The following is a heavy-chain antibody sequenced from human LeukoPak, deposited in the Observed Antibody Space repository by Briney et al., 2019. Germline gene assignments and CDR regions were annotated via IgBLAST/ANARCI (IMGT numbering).Heavy chain of an antibody. D-gene: IGHD2-21*01. CDR2: INPNGGDN. CDR3: ARGGGIQSCGGKTCFRGFVY. CDR1: GYGFSDYH. Sequence: ASVKVSCKASGYGFSDYHMHWVRQAPGQGLEYMGWINPNGGDNSCAQKFQGRVSMTRDTSITTLYMELTSLRSDDTAVYFCARGGGIQSCGGKTCFRGFVYWGQGTLVTVSS. V-gene: IGHV1-2*02. J-gene: IGHJ4*02.